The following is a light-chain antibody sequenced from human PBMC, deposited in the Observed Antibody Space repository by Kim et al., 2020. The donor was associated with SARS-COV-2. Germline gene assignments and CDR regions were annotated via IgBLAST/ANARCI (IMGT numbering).Light chain of an antibody. V-gene: IGLV3-21*04. CDR3: QVWDSSSGGV. J-gene: IGLJ3*02. CDR2: YDR. CDR1: NIRSKS. Sequence: VAPGKTARITCGGNNIRSKSVHWYQQKPGQAPVLVIHYDRDRPSGIPERFSGSNSGNTATLTISRVEVGDEADYFCQVWDSSSGGVFGGGTQLTVL.